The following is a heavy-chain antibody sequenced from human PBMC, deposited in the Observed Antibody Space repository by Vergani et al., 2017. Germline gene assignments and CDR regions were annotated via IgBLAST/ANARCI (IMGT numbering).Heavy chain of an antibody. D-gene: IGHD1-20*01. CDR3: ARAPSLLYNWNVRGENTAFDI. Sequence: QVQLVQSGAEVKKPGSSVKVSCKASGGTFSSYAISWVRQAPGQGLEWMGGIIPIFGTANYAQKFQGRVTITADESTSTAYMELSSLRSEDTAVYYCARAPSLLYNWNVRGENTAFDIWGQGTMVTVSS. CDR1: GGTFSSYA. V-gene: IGHV1-69*01. J-gene: IGHJ3*02. CDR2: IIPIFGTA.